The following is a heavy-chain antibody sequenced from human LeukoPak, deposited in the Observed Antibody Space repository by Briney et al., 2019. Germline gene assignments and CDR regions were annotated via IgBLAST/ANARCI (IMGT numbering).Heavy chain of an antibody. D-gene: IGHD3-3*01. CDR2: ISDGGGSR. V-gene: IGHV3-23*01. CDR3: ARGPPVRFLEWSPPSDDAFDI. CDR1: GITLSNYG. J-gene: IGHJ3*02. Sequence: GGSLRLSCAVSGITLSNYGMSWVRQAPGRGLEWVAGISDGGGSRNYADSVKGRFTISRDNAKNSLYLQMNSLRAEDTAVYYCARGPPVRFLEWSPPSDDAFDIWGQGTMVTVSS.